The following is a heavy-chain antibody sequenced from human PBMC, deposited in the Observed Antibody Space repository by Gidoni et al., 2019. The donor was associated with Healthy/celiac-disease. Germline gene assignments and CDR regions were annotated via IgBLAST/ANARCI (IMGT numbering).Heavy chain of an antibody. J-gene: IGHJ4*02. CDR2: IKQDGSEK. Sequence: EVQLVESGGGLVQPGGSLRLSCAASGFTFSRYWMSWVRQAPGKGLEWVANIKQDGSEKYYVDSVKGRFTISRDNAKNSLYLQMNSLRAEDTAVYYCARDKGPYSYPPAPYYFDYWGQGTLVTVSS. V-gene: IGHV3-7*01. CDR1: GFTFSRYW. D-gene: IGHD5-18*01. CDR3: ARDKGPYSYPPAPYYFDY.